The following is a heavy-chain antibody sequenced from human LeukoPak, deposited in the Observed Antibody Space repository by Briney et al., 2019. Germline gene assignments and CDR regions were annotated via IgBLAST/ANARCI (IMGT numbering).Heavy chain of an antibody. CDR2: IYYSGST. D-gene: IGHD3-10*01. J-gene: IGHJ4*02. CDR3: ARDYYDGSGRCFDC. CDR1: GGSISSYY. Sequence: SETLSLTCTVSGGSISSYYWSWIRQPPGKGLEWIGYIYYSGSTNYNPSLKSRVTISVDTSKNQFSLKLSSVTAADTAVYYCARDYYDGSGRCFDCWGQGTLVTVSS. V-gene: IGHV4-59*12.